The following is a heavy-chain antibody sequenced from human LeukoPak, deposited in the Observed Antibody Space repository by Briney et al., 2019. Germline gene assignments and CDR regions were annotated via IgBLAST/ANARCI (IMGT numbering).Heavy chain of an antibody. Sequence: PGESLKISCKGSGYSFSSYWIGWVRQMPGKGPEWMVIIYPGDSDIKYSPSFEGQVTISADKSNSTAYLQWSSLKASDTAVYYCARRSSSGGYYFDYWGQGTLVTVSS. J-gene: IGHJ4*02. D-gene: IGHD3-16*01. CDR2: IYPGDSDI. CDR3: ARRSSSGGYYFDY. CDR1: GYSFSSYW. V-gene: IGHV5-51*01.